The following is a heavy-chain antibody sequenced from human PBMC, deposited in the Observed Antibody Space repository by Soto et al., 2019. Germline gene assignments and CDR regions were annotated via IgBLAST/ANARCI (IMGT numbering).Heavy chain of an antibody. J-gene: IGHJ4*02. CDR2: ISAYNGNT. CDR1: GYTFSSYH. Sequence: QIQLVQSGAEVKKPGASVKVSCKASGYTFSSYHITWVRQAPGQGLEWMGWISAYNGNTNYAHNLQGRVTMNTDPSTSTAYMELRSLRSDDTAVYYCAIDLPPVEYWGQGTLVTVSS. V-gene: IGHV1-18*01. CDR3: AIDLPPVEY.